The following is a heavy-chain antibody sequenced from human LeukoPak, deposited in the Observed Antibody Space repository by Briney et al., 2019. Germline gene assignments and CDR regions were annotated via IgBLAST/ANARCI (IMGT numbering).Heavy chain of an antibody. D-gene: IGHD1-26*01. J-gene: IGHJ4*02. CDR2: ISGSGAST. V-gene: IGHV3-23*01. Sequence: GGSLRLSCSASGFTFLSYAMHWVRQAPGKGLEWISGISGSGASTYYADSVKGRFTISRDDSRNTLYLQMNSLRGDDTAVYYCAKDVGKWESLHFFDYWGQGTLVTVSS. CDR1: GFTFLSYA. CDR3: AKDVGKWESLHFFDY.